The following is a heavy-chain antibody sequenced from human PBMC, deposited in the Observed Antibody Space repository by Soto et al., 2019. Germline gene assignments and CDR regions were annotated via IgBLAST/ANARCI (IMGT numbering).Heavy chain of an antibody. Sequence: QVQLVQSGAEVKKPGASVTVSCKASGHTFTSYDIHWVRQATGQGLEWMGWMNPNNGNTGYAQKFQGRITMTRDTSISTASMEVSGLRYEDTAVSYCARAEGRSLDRVSWGQGTLVTVSS. V-gene: IGHV1-8*01. CDR3: ARAEGRSLDRVS. J-gene: IGHJ5*02. CDR1: GHTFTSYD. D-gene: IGHD3-3*01. CDR2: MNPNNGNT.